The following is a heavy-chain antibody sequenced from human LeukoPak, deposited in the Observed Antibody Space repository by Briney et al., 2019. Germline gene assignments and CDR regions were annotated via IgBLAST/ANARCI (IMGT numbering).Heavy chain of an antibody. D-gene: IGHD1-26*01. CDR2: IYYSGST. CDR3: ARGVGVGDAFDI. V-gene: IGHV4-59*01. Sequence: PSGTLSLTCTVSGGSISSYYWSWIRQPPGKGLEWIGYIYYSGSTNYNPSLKSRVTISVDTSKNQFSLKLSSVTAADTAVYYCARGVGVGDAFDIWGQGTMVTVSS. J-gene: IGHJ3*02. CDR1: GGSISSYY.